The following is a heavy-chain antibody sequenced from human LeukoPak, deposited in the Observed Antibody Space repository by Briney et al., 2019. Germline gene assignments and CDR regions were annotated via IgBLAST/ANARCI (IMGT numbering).Heavy chain of an antibody. CDR2: IYHSGST. V-gene: IGHV4-38-2*02. D-gene: IGHD6-19*01. J-gene: IGHJ4*02. CDR3: ARGDSGWSADFDY. CDR1: GYSINSGTY. Sequence: SETLSLTCTVSGYSINSGTYWGWIRQPPGKGLEWIGSIYHSGSTYQNPSLKSRVTISVDTSKNQFSLNLSSVTAADTAVYYCARGDSGWSADFDYWGQGTLVTVSS.